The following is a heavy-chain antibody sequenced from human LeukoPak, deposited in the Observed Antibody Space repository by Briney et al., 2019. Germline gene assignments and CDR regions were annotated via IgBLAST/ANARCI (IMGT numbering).Heavy chain of an antibody. J-gene: IGHJ4*02. CDR3: ARENSSGWYVSFDY. V-gene: IGHV4-4*07. CDR2: IYTSGST. D-gene: IGHD6-19*01. CDR1: GGSISSYY. Sequence: SETLSLTCTVSGGSISSYYWSWIRQPAGKGLEWIGRIYTSGSTNYNPSLKSRVTMSVDTSKNQFSLKLSSVTAADTAVSYCARENSSGWYVSFDYWGQGTLVTVSS.